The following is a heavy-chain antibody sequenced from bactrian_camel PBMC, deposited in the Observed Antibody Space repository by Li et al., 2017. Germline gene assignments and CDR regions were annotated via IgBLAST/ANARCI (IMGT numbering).Heavy chain of an antibody. D-gene: IGHD2*01. V-gene: IGHV3-2*01. Sequence: QVQLVESGGGLLQTGGSLTLSCGDSGHTLKESCMAWFHQAPGKEREGVAYIYPNTNTRYYTDSVKGRFTISQDNTKKTLYLQMDSLEPEDTGMYYCAALSRCTYYNGRVSYTSVKTWVRGPRSPSP. CDR2: IYPNTNTR. CDR1: GHTLKESC. CDR3: AALSRCTYYNGRVSYTSVKT. J-gene: IGHJ4*01.